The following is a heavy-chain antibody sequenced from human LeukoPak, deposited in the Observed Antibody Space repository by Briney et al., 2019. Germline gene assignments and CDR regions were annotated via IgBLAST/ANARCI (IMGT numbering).Heavy chain of an antibody. CDR3: ARDRYYYDSSGYYGYFDY. D-gene: IGHD3-22*01. V-gene: IGHV4-4*07. Sequence: SETLSLTCTVSGGSISSYYWSWIRQPAGKGLEWIGRIYTSGSTNYNPSLKSRVTMSVDTSKNQLSLKLSSVTAADTAVYYCARDRYYYDSSGYYGYFDYWGQGTLVTVSS. CDR2: IYTSGST. J-gene: IGHJ4*02. CDR1: GGSISSYY.